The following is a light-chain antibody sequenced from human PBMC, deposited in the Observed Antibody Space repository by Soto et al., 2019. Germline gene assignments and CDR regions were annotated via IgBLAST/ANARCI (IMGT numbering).Light chain of an antibody. CDR3: SSYTTSGTPV. CDR1: SSDVGGYNY. CDR2: KVS. Sequence: ALTQPASVSGSPGQTITISCTGTSSDVGGYNYLSWYQQHPGKAPKVMIYKVSNRPSGVSNRFSGSKSGNTASLTISGLQAEDEADYFCSSYTTSGTPVFGGGTKLTVL. V-gene: IGLV2-14*01. J-gene: IGLJ3*02.